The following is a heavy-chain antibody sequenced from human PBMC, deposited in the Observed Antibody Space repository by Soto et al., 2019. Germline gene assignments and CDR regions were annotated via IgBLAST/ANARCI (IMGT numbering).Heavy chain of an antibody. Sequence: LRLSCAASGFTFSSYDMHWVRQATGKGLEWVSAIGTAGDTYYPGSVKGRFTISRENAKNSLYLQMNSLRAGDTAVYYCARASTVTPGNYYYYGMDVWGQGTTVTVS. CDR3: ARASTVTPGNYYYYGMDV. CDR1: GFTFSSYD. J-gene: IGHJ6*02. D-gene: IGHD4-17*01. CDR2: IGTAGDT. V-gene: IGHV3-13*01.